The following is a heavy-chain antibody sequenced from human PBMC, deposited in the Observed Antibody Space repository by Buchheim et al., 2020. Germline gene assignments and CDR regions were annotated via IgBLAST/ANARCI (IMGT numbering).Heavy chain of an antibody. CDR3: ARGWAAPDY. CDR1: GFTFSNYW. CDR2: IKEDGREI. J-gene: IGHJ4*02. D-gene: IGHD5-24*01. Sequence: EVQLVESGGNLVQPGGSLRLSCAASGFTFSNYWMTWVRQAPGKGLEWVANIKEDGREIYYVASVKGRFSISRDNAKNSLYLQMNSLRADDTAVYYCARGWAAPDYWGQGTL. V-gene: IGHV3-7*04.